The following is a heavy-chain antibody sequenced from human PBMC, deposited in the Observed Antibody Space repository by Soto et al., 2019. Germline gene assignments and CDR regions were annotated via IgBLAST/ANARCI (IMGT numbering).Heavy chain of an antibody. J-gene: IGHJ5*02. Sequence: PWGSLRLSCAASGFTCIRYWIHFCRQAPFEWRMWVSRINSDGSMTSYADSVKGRFTISRDNAKNTVYLHMNSLRAEDTARYYCVRGKDQYNTLTYSYYDQWGQGTLVTVSS. CDR2: INSDGSMT. CDR1: GFTCIRYW. V-gene: IGHV3-74*01. D-gene: IGHD4-4*01. CDR3: VRGKDQYNTLTYSYYDQ.